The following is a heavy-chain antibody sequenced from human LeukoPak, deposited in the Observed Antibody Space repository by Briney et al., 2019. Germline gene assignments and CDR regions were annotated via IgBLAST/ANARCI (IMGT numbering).Heavy chain of an antibody. CDR3: ARRYDFWSGYYLDY. CDR2: IYHSGNT. CDR1: GGSISSGGYF. Sequence: SQTLSLTCTVSGGSISSGGYFWSWIRQPPGKGLEWIGYIYHSGNTYYNPSLKSRVTISVDRSKNQFSLKLSSVTAADTAVYYCARRYDFWSGYYLDYWGQGTLVTVSS. V-gene: IGHV4-30-2*01. J-gene: IGHJ4*02. D-gene: IGHD3-3*01.